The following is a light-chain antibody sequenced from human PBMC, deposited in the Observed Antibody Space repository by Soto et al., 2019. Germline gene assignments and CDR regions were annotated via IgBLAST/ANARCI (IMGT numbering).Light chain of an antibody. CDR1: HSVSSTY. CDR3: QQYGSSPPYT. Sequence: EIVLTQSPGTLSLSPGERATLSCRASHSVSSTYLAWYQQKPGQAHRLLIYGASSRATGIPDRFSGSGSGTDFTVTINRREREDFAVYYCQQYGSSPPYTLGQGTKLEIK. J-gene: IGKJ2*01. CDR2: GAS. V-gene: IGKV3-20*01.